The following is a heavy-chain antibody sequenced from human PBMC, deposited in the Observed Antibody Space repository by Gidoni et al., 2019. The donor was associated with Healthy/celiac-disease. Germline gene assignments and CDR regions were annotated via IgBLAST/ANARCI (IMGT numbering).Heavy chain of an antibody. D-gene: IGHD1-26*01. Sequence: EVQLVESGGGLVQPGRSLRLSCAASGFTFDDYAMHWVRQAPGKGLEWVSGISWNSGSIGYADSVKGRFTISRDNAKNSLYLQMNSLRAEDTALYYCAKEAGRLWYFDYWGQGTLVTVSS. CDR2: ISWNSGSI. V-gene: IGHV3-9*01. CDR3: AKEAGRLWYFDY. J-gene: IGHJ4*02. CDR1: GFTFDDYA.